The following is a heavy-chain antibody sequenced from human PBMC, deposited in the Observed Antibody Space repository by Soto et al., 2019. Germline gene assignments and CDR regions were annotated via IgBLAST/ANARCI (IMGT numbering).Heavy chain of an antibody. J-gene: IGHJ5*02. CDR2: IWHGGTT. CDR1: GGSITYGSYF. CDR3: ARHVGSTITPGFDP. D-gene: IGHD2-2*01. Sequence: QLQLQESGQGLLKPSETLSLTCTVSGGSITYGSYFWGWIRQPPGKGLEWIGSIWHGGTTYYNPSLKSRVTISVDTSTNQFSLKLSSVTAADTAVYYCARHVGSTITPGFDPWGQGMLVTVSS. V-gene: IGHV4-39*01.